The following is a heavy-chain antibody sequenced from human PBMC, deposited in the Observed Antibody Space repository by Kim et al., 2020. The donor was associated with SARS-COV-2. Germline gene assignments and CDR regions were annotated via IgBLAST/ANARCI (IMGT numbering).Heavy chain of an antibody. CDR2: ISPVPSNT. D-gene: IGHD3-22*01. CDR1: GCTFSTYA. J-gene: IGHJ5*01. V-gene: IGHV1-69*04. Sequence: SVKVSCKASGCTFSTYAVNWVRQAPGQGLEWVGRISPVPSNTNYGEEFKGRVTLSSDKSATTAYMELSSLRAEDTAVYYCTREDYDKRPCYSGG. CDR3: TREDYDKRPCYS.